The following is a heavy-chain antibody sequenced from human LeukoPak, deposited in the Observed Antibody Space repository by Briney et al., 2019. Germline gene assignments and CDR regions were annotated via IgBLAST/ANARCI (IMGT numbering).Heavy chain of an antibody. CDR2: TIPNFGTA. CDR1: GGIFSRYA. CDR3: ARGPRITMIVDVPPYYFDY. V-gene: IGHV1-69*13. D-gene: IGHD3-22*01. Sequence: SVKVSCKASGGIFSRYAISGVRQATGQGLEWMGGTIPNFGTANYAQKFQGRVTITADESTTTAYMKLSSLRSEDTAGYYCARGPRITMIVDVPPYYFDYWGQGTLVTVSS. J-gene: IGHJ4*02.